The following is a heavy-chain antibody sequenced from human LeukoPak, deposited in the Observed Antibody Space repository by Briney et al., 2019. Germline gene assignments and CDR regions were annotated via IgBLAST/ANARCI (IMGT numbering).Heavy chain of an antibody. CDR3: AKIGAVAGHFDY. Sequence: PGGSLRLSCAASGFTFSRYGMHWVRQAPGKGLEWVAFIRYDGTDKYYADSVKGRFTISRDNSRNTLYLQMNSLRAEDTAVFYCAKIGAVAGHFDYWGQGTLVTVSS. D-gene: IGHD6-19*01. V-gene: IGHV3-30*02. CDR2: IRYDGTDK. J-gene: IGHJ4*02. CDR1: GFTFSRYG.